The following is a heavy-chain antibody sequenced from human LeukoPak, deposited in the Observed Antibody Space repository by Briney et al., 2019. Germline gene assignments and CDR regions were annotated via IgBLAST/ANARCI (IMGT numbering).Heavy chain of an antibody. J-gene: IGHJ4*02. CDR1: GYTFTDSF. V-gene: IGHV1-2*06. CDR3: ARDLSSTSNWEFDY. CDR2: MNANSGVT. Sequence: GASVKVSCKASGYTFTDSFIHWARQAPGQGPEWMGRMNANSGVTMYAQTLQDRVTMTRDTSISTAYMELSRLTSDDTALYYCARDLSSTSNWEFDYWGQGTLVTVSS. D-gene: IGHD7-27*01.